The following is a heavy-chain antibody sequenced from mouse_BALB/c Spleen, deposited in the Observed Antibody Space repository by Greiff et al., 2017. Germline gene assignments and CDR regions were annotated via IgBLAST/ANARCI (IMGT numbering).Heavy chain of an antibody. CDR2: IWGGGST. J-gene: IGHJ2*01. V-gene: IGHV2-6-5*01. Sequence: VQLQQSGPGLVAPSQSLSITCTVSGFSLTDYGVSWIRQPPGKGLEWLGVIWGGGSTYYNSALKSRLSISKDNSKSQVFLKMNSLQTDDTAMYYCAKHEKFITTGVDYWGQGTTLTVSS. D-gene: IGHD1-1*01. CDR3: AKHEKFITTGVDY. CDR1: GFSLTDYG.